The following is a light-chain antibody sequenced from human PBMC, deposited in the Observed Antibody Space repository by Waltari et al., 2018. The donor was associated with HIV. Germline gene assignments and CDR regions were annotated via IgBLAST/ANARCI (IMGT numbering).Light chain of an antibody. CDR3: SSYTSNSAGV. V-gene: IGLV2-14*03. Sequence: QSALPQPVPVSGSPGQSTTLSCTGTSRYGGTYNYVSWYQKHPGKAPTLIIYDVSNRPSGVSNRFSGSKSGNTASLTIAGLQAEDEADYYCSSYTSNSAGVFGGGTRLTVL. J-gene: IGLJ2*01. CDR2: DVS. CDR1: SRYGGTYNY.